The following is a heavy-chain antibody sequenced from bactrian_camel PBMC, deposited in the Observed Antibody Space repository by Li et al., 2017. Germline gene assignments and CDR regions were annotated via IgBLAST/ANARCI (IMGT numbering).Heavy chain of an antibody. D-gene: IGHD3*01. Sequence: VQLVESGGGLVQPGGSLRLSRAASRFTFSSYYMSWVRQAPGKGLEWVSATNSGGGSTVYADSVKGRFTISRDNAKNTLYLQLNSLKTEDTAMYYCVNGASDVGYNYWGQGTQVTVS. V-gene: IGHV3S40*01. J-gene: IGHJ4*01. CDR2: TNSGGGST. CDR1: RFTFSSYY. CDR3: VNGASDVGYNY.